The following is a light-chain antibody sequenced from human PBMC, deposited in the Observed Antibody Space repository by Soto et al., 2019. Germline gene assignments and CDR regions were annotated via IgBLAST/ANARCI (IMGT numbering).Light chain of an antibody. CDR2: GNS. CDR3: SSYTSSMTNV. Sequence: QSALTQPPSVSGAPGQRVTISCTGSSSKIGAGYDVHWYQQLPGTAPKLLIYGNSNRPSGASYRFSGSKSGNTASLTISGLQAADEADYFCSSYTSSMTNVFGSGTQLTVL. CDR1: SSKIGAGYD. V-gene: IGLV1-40*01. J-gene: IGLJ6*01.